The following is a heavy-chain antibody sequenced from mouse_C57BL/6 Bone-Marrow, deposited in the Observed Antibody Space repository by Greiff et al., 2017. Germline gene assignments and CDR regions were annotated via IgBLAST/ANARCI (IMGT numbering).Heavy chain of an antibody. J-gene: IGHJ4*01. V-gene: IGHV1-26*01. CDR1: GYTITDYY. D-gene: IGHD4-1*01. CDR2: INPNNGGT. Sequence: VQLKQSGPELVKPGASVKISCKASGYTITDYYMNWVKQSHGKSLEWIGDINPNNGGTSYNQKFKGKATLTVDQSSSTAYMELRSLTSEDSAVXYCARRTDWVYYYAMHYWGQGTSVTVSS. CDR3: ARRTDWVYYYAMHY.